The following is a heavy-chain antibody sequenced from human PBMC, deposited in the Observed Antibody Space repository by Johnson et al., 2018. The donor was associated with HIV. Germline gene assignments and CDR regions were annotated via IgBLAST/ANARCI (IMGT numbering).Heavy chain of an antibody. V-gene: IGHV3-66*02. CDR2: IYSGGRT. CDR1: GFIVSSDY. J-gene: IGHJ3*02. D-gene: IGHD6-13*01. CDR3: ARARAGAFDI. Sequence: MLLVESGGGVVQPGRSLRLSCAASGFIVSSDYMSWVRQAPGKGLEWVSLIYSGGRTYYTDSVKGRFTISRDNSKNTLYLQMNNLRTEDTAVFYYARARAGAFDIWGQGTVFTVSS.